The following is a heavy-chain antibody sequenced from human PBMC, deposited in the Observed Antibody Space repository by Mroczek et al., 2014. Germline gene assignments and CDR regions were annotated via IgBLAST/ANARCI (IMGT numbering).Heavy chain of an antibody. CDR3: ARGRGYDFWSGYYTATWFDP. D-gene: IGHD3-3*01. J-gene: IGHJ5*02. Sequence: QVQLQQWGAGLLKPSETLSLTCAVYGGSFSGYYWSWIRQPPGKGLEWIGEINHSGSTNYNPSLKSRVTISVDTSKNQFSLKLSSVTAADTAVYYCARGRGYDFWSGYYTATWFDPWGQGTLVTVSS. V-gene: IGHV4-34*01. CDR1: GGSFSGYY. CDR2: INHSGST.